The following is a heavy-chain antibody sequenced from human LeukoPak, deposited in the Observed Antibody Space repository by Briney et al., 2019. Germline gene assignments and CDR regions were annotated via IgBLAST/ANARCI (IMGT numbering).Heavy chain of an antibody. CDR2: INSNGART. CDR3: ARDRGADYLYFQH. D-gene: IGHD4/OR15-4a*01. J-gene: IGHJ1*01. Sequence: GGSLRLSCAASGFTFDDYGMSWGRHVPGKGLEWVSGINSNGARTGYADSVKGRFTISRDNAKNSLYLQMNSLRAEDTALYYCARDRGADYLYFQHWGQGTLVTVSS. V-gene: IGHV3-20*04. CDR1: GFTFDDYG.